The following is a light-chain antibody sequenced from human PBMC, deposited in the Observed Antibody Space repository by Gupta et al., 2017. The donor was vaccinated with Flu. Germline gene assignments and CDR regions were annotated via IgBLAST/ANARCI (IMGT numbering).Light chain of an antibody. CDR2: GAS. Sequence: EIVLTQSPDILSMSPGDGATLSCRASQSVSNTFLAWYQQKPGQAPKLLIYGASTRATGIPDRFSGGGSGTDFTLTISSLEPEDFAVYYCQQYQSSPQTFGRGTKVEI. V-gene: IGKV3-20*01. CDR3: QQYQSSPQT. J-gene: IGKJ1*01. CDR1: QSVSNTF.